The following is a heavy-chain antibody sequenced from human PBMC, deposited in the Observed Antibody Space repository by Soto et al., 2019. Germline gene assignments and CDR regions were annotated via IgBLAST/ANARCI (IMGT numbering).Heavy chain of an antibody. Sequence: PGGSLRLSCAASGFTFSSYSMNWVRRAPGKGLEWVSSITSSSSYKYYADSVKGRFTISRDNAKNSLYLQMNSLRVEDTAVYYCATNRPYDDYGDYWGQGTLVTVSS. CDR2: ITSSSSYK. J-gene: IGHJ4*02. CDR3: ATNRPYDDYGDY. V-gene: IGHV3-21*01. CDR1: GFTFSSYS. D-gene: IGHD4-17*01.